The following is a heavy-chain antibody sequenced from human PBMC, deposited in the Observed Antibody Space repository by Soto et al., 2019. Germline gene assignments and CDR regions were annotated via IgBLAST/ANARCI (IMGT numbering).Heavy chain of an antibody. J-gene: IGHJ5*02. D-gene: IGHD3-22*01. CDR1: GGSISSGDYY. V-gene: IGHV4-30-4*01. Sequence: SETLSLTCTVSGGSISSGDYYWSWIRQPPGKALEWIGYIYYSGSTYYNPSLKSRVTISVDTSKNQFSLKLSSVTAADTAVYYCARALRITMIVVDNNWFDPWGQGTLVTVSS. CDR3: ARALRITMIVVDNNWFDP. CDR2: IYYSGST.